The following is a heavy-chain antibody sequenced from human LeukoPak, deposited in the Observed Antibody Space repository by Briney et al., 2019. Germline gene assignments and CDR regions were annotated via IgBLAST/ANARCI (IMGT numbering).Heavy chain of an antibody. CDR2: VQGKTDGGTT. D-gene: IGHD2-15*01. V-gene: IGHV3-15*01. Sequence: PGGSLRLSCAASGFIFSNAWMNWVRQSPGKGLEWVGRVQGKTDGGTTDYAAHVKGRFTISRDDSKNTLYLQMSSLKTEDTAVYYCTTDRSCSGGSCYFAADYWGQGTLVTVSS. J-gene: IGHJ4*02. CDR3: TTDRSCSGGSCYFAADY. CDR1: GFIFSNAW.